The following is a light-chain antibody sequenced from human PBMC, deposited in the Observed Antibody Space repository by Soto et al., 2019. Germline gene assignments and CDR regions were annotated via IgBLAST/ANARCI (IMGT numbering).Light chain of an antibody. J-gene: IGKJ5*01. Sequence: DIVMTQSPDSLSVSLGERATFRCKSSQPLLYNSNTKNYLAWFQQKPGQAPKLLIYWASTRNSGVPDRFSGSGSGTDFTLTISNLQAEDVATYYCQQYYHVPVTFGQGTRLEI. CDR1: QPLLYNSNTKNY. CDR2: WAS. CDR3: QQYYHVPVT. V-gene: IGKV4-1*01.